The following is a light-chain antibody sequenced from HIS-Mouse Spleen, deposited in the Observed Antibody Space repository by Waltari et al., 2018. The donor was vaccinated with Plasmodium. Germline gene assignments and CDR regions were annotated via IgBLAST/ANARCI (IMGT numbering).Light chain of an antibody. Sequence: DIVLTHSPGTLSLSPGARAPLSCRASQSVSISYLAWYQQKPGQPPRLLILGASSRATGIPDRFSGSGSGTDFTLTISRLEPEDFAVYYCQQYGSSPITFGQGTRLEIK. CDR3: QQYGSSPIT. J-gene: IGKJ5*01. CDR2: GAS. CDR1: QSVSISY. V-gene: IGKV3-20*01.